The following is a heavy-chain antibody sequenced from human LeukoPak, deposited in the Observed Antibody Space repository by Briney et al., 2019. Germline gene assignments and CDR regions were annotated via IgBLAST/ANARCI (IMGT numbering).Heavy chain of an antibody. CDR3: ARVAVAGPTGWFDS. J-gene: IGHJ5*01. CDR1: GFTFSSYS. D-gene: IGHD6-19*01. V-gene: IGHV3-21*01. CDR2: ISSSSSYI. Sequence: GGSLRLSCAASGFTFSSYSMNWVRQAPGKGLEWVSSISSSSSYIYYADSVKGRFTISRDNAKNSLYLQMNSLRAEDTAVYYCARVAVAGPTGWFDSWGQGTLVTVSS.